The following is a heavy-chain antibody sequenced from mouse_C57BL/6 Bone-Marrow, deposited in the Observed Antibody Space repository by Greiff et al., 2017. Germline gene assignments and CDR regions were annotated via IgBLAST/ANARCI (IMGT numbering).Heavy chain of an antibody. Sequence: VQLQQSGAELARPGASVKLSCKASGYTFTSYGISWVKQSTGQGLEWIGEIYPRSGNTYYNEKFKGKATLTADKSSSTAYMELRSLTSEDSAVYFCARRHYDGYYNYWGQGTTLTVSS. J-gene: IGHJ2*01. CDR3: ARRHYDGYYNY. D-gene: IGHD2-3*01. CDR2: IYPRSGNT. CDR1: GYTFTSYG. V-gene: IGHV1-81*01.